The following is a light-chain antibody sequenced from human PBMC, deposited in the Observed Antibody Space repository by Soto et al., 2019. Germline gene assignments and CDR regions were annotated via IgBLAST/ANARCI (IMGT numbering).Light chain of an antibody. CDR2: AVS. Sequence: QSVLTQPASVSGSPGQSITISCTGTSSDVGLYDYVSWYQQHPGKAPQLMIYAVSNRPSGVSNRFSASKSGNTASLFISGLQAEDEVDYYCSSYTSDSSYVFGSGTRSPS. CDR1: SSDVGLYDY. CDR3: SSYTSDSSYV. V-gene: IGLV2-14*01. J-gene: IGLJ1*01.